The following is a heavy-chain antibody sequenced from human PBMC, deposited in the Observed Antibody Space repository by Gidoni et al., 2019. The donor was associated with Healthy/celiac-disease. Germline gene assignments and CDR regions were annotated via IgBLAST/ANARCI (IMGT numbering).Heavy chain of an antibody. J-gene: IGHJ4*02. D-gene: IGHD2-21*01. CDR2: INHSGST. Sequence: QVQLQQWDEGLLKPSETLSLTCAVYGGSFSGYYWIWMRQPPGKGLEWIGEINHSGSTNYNPSLKSRVTISVDTSKNQCSLKLSSVTASDTAVYYCARVAISTFWGSECYFDYWGQGTLVTVSS. CDR1: GGSFSGYY. CDR3: ARVAISTFWGSECYFDY. V-gene: IGHV4-34*01.